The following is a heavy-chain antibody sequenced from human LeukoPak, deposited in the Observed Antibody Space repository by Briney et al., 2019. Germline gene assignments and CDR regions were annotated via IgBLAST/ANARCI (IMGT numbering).Heavy chain of an antibody. D-gene: IGHD2-21*02. Sequence: ASVRVSCKASGYTFTGYYMHWVRQAPGQGLEWLGIINPSGGDTKYAQKFQGRVTLTRDKSTSTVYMELSSLTSDDTAVYYCARTYCAEDCSIRYFDYWGQGTLVTVSS. CDR2: INPSGGDT. CDR3: ARTYCAEDCSIRYFDY. J-gene: IGHJ4*02. CDR1: GYTFTGYY. V-gene: IGHV1-46*01.